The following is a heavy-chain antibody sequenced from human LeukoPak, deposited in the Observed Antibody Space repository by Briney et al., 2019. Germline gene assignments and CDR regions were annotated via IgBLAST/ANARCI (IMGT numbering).Heavy chain of an antibody. D-gene: IGHD3-10*01. V-gene: IGHV1-24*01. CDR1: GYTLTELS. J-gene: IGHJ5*02. Sequence: ASVKVSCKVSGYTLTELSMHWVRQAPGKGLERMGGFDPEDGVTIYAQKFQGRVTMTEDTSTDTAYMELSSLGSEDTAVYYCATRGFRGPYPWGQGTLVTVSS. CDR2: FDPEDGVT. CDR3: ATRGFRGPYP.